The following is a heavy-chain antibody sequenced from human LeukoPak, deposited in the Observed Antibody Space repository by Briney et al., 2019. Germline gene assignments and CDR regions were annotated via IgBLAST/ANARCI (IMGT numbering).Heavy chain of an antibody. CDR2: IYYSGST. J-gene: IGHJ4*02. Sequence: SETLSLTCTVSGGSISSSSYYWGWIRQPPGKGLEWIGSIYYSGSTYYNPSLKSRVTISVDTSKNQFSLKLSSVTPADTAVYYCARAHYITMDGGYFDYWGQGTLVTVSS. CDR1: GGSISSSSYY. D-gene: IGHD3-10*01. V-gene: IGHV4-39*07. CDR3: ARAHYITMDGGYFDY.